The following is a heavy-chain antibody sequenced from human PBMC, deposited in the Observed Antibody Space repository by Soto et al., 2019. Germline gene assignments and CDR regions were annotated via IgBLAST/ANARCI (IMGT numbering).Heavy chain of an antibody. D-gene: IGHD6-6*01. CDR3: ARVVASSFYFDF. CDR1: NASISSGAYY. Sequence: HVQLQESGPGLVKPSQTLSLSRTVTNASISSGAYYWSWIRQPPGKGLEWIGYIYYSGNTYYNPSLKSRVSISVDTSKNQFSLKLTSVTEADTAVYFCARVVASSFYFDFWGQGPLVTVSS. CDR2: IYYSGNT. V-gene: IGHV4-30-4*08. J-gene: IGHJ4*02.